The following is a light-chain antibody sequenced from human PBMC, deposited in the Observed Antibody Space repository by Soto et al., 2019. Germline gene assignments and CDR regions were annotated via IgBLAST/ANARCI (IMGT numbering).Light chain of an antibody. CDR3: QQYHTWPIT. V-gene: IGKV3-15*01. Sequence: DIVMTQSPATLSVAPGERVTFSCRASQGVSRKLAWYQHKPGQAPRLLISGASTGATGIPARFSGSGSGTEFTLTISSLQSEDCAIYYCQQYHTWPITFGGGNKVELK. CDR2: GAS. CDR1: QGVSRK. J-gene: IGKJ4*01.